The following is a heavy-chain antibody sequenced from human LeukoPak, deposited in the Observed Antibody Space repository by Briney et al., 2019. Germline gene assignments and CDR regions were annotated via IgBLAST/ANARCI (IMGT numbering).Heavy chain of an antibody. V-gene: IGHV3-73*01. CDR1: GFTFSGSA. Sequence: PGGSLRLSCAASGFTFSGSAMHWVRQASGKGLEWVGRIRSKANSYATAYAASVKGRFTISRDDSKNTAYLQMNSLKTEDTAVYYCTGGGPDYYDSSGTFDYWGQGTLVTVSS. CDR3: TGGGPDYYDSSGTFDY. CDR2: IRSKANSYAT. J-gene: IGHJ4*02. D-gene: IGHD3-22*01.